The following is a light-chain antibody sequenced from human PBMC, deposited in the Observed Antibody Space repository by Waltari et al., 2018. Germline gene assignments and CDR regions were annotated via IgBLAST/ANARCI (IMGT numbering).Light chain of an antibody. CDR1: KVGETC. Sequence: SYGLTQPPSVSVSPGQTASITCSGLKVGETCVFWYQQKSGQSPVLVIYEDDKRPSGIPERNSGSNSGNTATLTISGTEATDEADYSCQAWDTSATVGFGGGTKQSVL. CDR3: QAWDTSATVG. J-gene: IGLJ2*01. V-gene: IGLV3-1*01. CDR2: EDD.